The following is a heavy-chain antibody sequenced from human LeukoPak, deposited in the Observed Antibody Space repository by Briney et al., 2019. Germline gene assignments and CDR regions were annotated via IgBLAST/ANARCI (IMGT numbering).Heavy chain of an antibody. CDR1: GFTFSSYE. CDR3: ARDLGRSLNPIDP. Sequence: GGSLRLTCAASGFTFSSYEMNWVRQAPGKGLEWVSFISASGSTIFYADSVQGRFTISRDNARDSLYLQINSLRAEDTALYYCARDLGRSLNPIDPWGQGTLVTVSS. D-gene: IGHD1-26*01. V-gene: IGHV3-48*03. J-gene: IGHJ5*02. CDR2: ISASGSTI.